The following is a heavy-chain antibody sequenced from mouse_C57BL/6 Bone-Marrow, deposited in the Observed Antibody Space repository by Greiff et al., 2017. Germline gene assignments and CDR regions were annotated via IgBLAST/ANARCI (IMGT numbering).Heavy chain of an antibody. CDR2: ISYSGST. V-gene: IGHV3-8*01. Sequence: VQLKQSGPGLAKPSQTLSLTCSVTGYSITSDYWNWFRKFPGNKLEYMGYISYSGSTYYNPPPQSQIPITRDTSKNQYYLQLKSVTTEDTATYYCARYGNSGFYSYYFDYWGQGTTLTVSS. CDR3: ARYGNSGFYSYYFDY. CDR1: GYSITSDY. J-gene: IGHJ2*01. D-gene: IGHD2-1*01.